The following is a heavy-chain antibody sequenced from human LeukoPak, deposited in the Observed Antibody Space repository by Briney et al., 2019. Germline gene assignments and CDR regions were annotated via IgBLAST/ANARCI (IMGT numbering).Heavy chain of an antibody. D-gene: IGHD5-12*01. Sequence: GASLRLSCAASGFTFSSYSMNWVRQAPGKGLEWVSSISSSSSYIYYADSVKGRFTIPRDNAKNSLYLQMNSLRAEDTAVYYCARERGGDSGYDPFDYWGQGTLVTVSS. CDR1: GFTFSSYS. CDR2: ISSSSSYI. J-gene: IGHJ4*02. V-gene: IGHV3-21*01. CDR3: ARERGGDSGYDPFDY.